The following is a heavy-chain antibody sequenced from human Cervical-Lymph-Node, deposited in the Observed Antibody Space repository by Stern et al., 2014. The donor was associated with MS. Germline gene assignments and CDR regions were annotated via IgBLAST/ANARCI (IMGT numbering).Heavy chain of an antibody. CDR1: GDTFSSYA. CDR3: ARGRYYDPLGGMDV. CDR2: IIPVFGTA. V-gene: IGHV1-69*01. J-gene: IGHJ6*02. Sequence: QVQLVQSGAEVKKPGSSVKVSCKASGDTFSSYALSWVRQAPGQGLEWMGGIIPVFGTANYAQKFQGRVTIAADESTSTAYMELSSLRSEDTAVYYCARGRYYDPLGGMDVWGQGTTVTVSS. D-gene: IGHD3-22*01.